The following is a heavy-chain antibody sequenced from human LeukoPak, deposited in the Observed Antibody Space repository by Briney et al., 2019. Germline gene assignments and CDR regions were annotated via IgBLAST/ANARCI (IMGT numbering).Heavy chain of an antibody. V-gene: IGHV3-66*02. CDR3: ARSTHYYDSRGPY. CDR2: IYSGGST. D-gene: IGHD3-22*01. CDR1: GFTVSSNY. J-gene: IGHJ4*02. Sequence: GGSLRLSCAASGFTVSSNYMSWVRQAPGKGLEWVSVIYSGGSTYYADSVKGRLTISRDNSKNTLYLQMNSLRAEDTAVYYCARSTHYYDSRGPYWGQGTLVTVSS.